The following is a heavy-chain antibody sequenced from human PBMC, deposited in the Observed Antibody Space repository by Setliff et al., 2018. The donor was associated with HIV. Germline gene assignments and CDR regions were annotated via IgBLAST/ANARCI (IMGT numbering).Heavy chain of an antibody. D-gene: IGHD3-10*01. CDR3: AGPRGDEAFDI. CDR2: IISILDIT. Sequence: SVKVSCKASGGTSSTHAMNWVRQAPGQGLEWMGQIISILDITTYAQQLQGRVTITADESTSTFYMELSSLRSADTAVYYCAGPRGDEAFDIWGQGTKVT. CDR1: GGTSSTHA. J-gene: IGHJ3*02. V-gene: IGHV1-69*10.